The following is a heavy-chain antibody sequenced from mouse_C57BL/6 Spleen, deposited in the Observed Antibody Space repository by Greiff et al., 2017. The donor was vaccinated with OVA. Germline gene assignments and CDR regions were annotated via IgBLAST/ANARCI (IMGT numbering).Heavy chain of an antibody. J-gene: IGHJ2*01. CDR3: ARRDDYEDYFDY. CDR1: GYTFTDYN. D-gene: IGHD2-4*01. Sequence: VQLQQSGPELVKPGASVKIPCKASGYTFTDYNMDWVKQSHGKSLEWIGDINPNNGGAIYNQKFKGKATLTVDKSSSTAYMELRSLTSEDTAVYYCARRDDYEDYFDYWGQGTTLTVSS. CDR2: INPNNGGA. V-gene: IGHV1-18*01.